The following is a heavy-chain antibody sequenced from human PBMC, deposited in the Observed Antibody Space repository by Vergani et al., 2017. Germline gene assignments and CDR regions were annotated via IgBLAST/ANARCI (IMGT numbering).Heavy chain of an antibody. D-gene: IGHD3-3*01. J-gene: IGHJ6*04. CDR2: MNPNSGNT. Sequence: QVQLVQSGAEVKKPGSSVKVSCKASGYTFTSYDINWVRQATGQGLEWMGWMNPNSGNTGYAQKFQGRVTMTRNTSISTAYMELSSLRSEDTAVYYCARGTYYNLWSGYEMAVWGKGTTVTVSS. CDR3: ARGTYYNLWSGYEMAV. V-gene: IGHV1-8*01. CDR1: GYTFTSYD.